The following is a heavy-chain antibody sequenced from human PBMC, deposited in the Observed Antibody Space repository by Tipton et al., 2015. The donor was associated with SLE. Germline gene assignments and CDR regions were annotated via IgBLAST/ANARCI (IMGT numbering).Heavy chain of an antibody. D-gene: IGHD3-22*01. CDR2: VRSNADGGTT. Sequence: SLRLSCAASGFTFSIAWMNWVRQVPGRGPEWVGRVRSNADGGTTDYAAPVKGRFTIARDDSKNTVYLQMNSLKIEDTAMYYCTTDYPYFYDGARGFDYWGQGTLVTVSP. CDR1: GFTFSIAW. CDR3: TTDYPYFYDGARGFDY. V-gene: IGHV3-15*07. J-gene: IGHJ4*02.